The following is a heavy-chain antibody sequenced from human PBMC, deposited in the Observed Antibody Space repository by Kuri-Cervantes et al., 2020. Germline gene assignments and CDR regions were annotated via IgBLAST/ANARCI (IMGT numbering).Heavy chain of an antibody. J-gene: IGHJ4*02. D-gene: IGHD6-13*01. CDR3: ARDPIAAAVFDY. CDR2: IKEDGSQK. CDR1: GFTFSSYW. Sequence: GESLKISCAASGFTFSSYWMSWVRQAPGKGLEWVANIKEDGSQKHYVDSVKGRFTISRDNAKNSLYLQMNSLRAEDTAVYYCARDPIAAAVFDYWGQGTLVTVSS. V-gene: IGHV3-7*01.